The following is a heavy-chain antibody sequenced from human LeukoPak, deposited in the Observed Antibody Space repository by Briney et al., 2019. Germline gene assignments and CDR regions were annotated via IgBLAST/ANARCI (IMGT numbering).Heavy chain of an antibody. Sequence: SQTLSLTCTVSGGSISSGGYYWSWIRQPPGKGLEWIGYIYYSGSTNYNPSLKSRVTISVDTSKNQFSLKLSSVTAADTAVYYCARGRDGYNYYWGQGTLVTVSS. CDR3: ARGRDGYNYY. CDR1: GGSISSGGYY. D-gene: IGHD5-24*01. CDR2: IYYSGST. V-gene: IGHV4-61*08. J-gene: IGHJ4*02.